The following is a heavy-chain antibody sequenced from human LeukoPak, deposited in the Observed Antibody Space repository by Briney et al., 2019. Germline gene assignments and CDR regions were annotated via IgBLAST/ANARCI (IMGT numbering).Heavy chain of an antibody. CDR3: ARSGWGYSGSWDY. Sequence: PGGSLRLSCAASGFTFSSYEMNWVRQAPGKGLEWVSYISSSGSTIYYADSVKGRFTISRDNAKNSLYLQMNSLRAEDTAVYYCARSGWGYSGSWDYWGQGTLVTVSS. CDR1: GFTFSSYE. J-gene: IGHJ4*02. V-gene: IGHV3-48*03. D-gene: IGHD1-26*01. CDR2: ISSSGSTI.